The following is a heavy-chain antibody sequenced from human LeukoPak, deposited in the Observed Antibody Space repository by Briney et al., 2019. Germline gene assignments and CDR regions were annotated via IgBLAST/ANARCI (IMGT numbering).Heavy chain of an antibody. D-gene: IGHD3-22*01. CDR1: GGSISSYY. CDR3: ARVGDYYDSSGYYESDAFDI. CDR2: IYYSGST. J-gene: IGHJ3*02. Sequence: SETLSLTRTVSGGSISSYYWSWIRQPPGKGLEWIGYIYYSGSTNYNPSLKSRVTISVDTSKNQFSLKLSSVTAADTAVYYCARVGDYYDSSGYYESDAFDIWGQGTMVTVSS. V-gene: IGHV4-59*01.